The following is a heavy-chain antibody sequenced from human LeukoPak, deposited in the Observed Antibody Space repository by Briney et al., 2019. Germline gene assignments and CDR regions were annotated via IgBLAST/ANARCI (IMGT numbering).Heavy chain of an antibody. V-gene: IGHV4-61*01. Sequence: PSETLSLTCTVSGYSISSGYYWGWIRQPPGKGLEWIGYLYYSGSTNYNPSLKSRVAISVDTSKNQFSLNLSSVTAADTAVYYCARKRDAFDIWGQGTMVTVSS. CDR2: LYYSGST. J-gene: IGHJ3*02. CDR3: ARKRDAFDI. CDR1: GYSISSGYY.